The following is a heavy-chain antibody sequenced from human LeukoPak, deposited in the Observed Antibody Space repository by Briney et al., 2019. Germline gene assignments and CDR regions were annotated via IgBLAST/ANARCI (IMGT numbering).Heavy chain of an antibody. CDR1: GFTFSSCG. CDR2: IRYDGSNK. J-gene: IGHJ4*02. D-gene: IGHD6-19*01. CDR3: AKVGKYSSGWYTVDY. V-gene: IGHV3-30*02. Sequence: PGGSLRLSCAASGFTFSSCGMHWVRQAPGKGLEWVAFIRYDGSNKYYADSVKGRFTISRDNSKNTLYLQMNSLRAEDTAVYYCAKVGKYSSGWYTVDYWGQGTLVTVSS.